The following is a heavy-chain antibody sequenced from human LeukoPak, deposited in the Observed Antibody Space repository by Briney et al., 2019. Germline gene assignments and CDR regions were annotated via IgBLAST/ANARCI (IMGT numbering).Heavy chain of an antibody. CDR3: TRARQNRNNWNYFMGGDAFDI. D-gene: IGHD1-7*01. Sequence: PGGSLRLSCTGSGFTFGDYAMSWFRQAPGKGLEWVGIIGSKAYGGTTEHAASVRGRFILSRDDSKTIAYLQMNSLQTEDTAVYYCTRARQNRNNWNYFMGGDAFDIWGQGTMVTVSS. CDR1: GFTFGDYA. V-gene: IGHV3-49*03. J-gene: IGHJ3*02. CDR2: IGSKAYGGTT.